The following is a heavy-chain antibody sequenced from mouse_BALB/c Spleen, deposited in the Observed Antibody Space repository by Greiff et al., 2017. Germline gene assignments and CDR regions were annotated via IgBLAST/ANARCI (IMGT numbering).Heavy chain of an antibody. CDR2: ISYSGST. J-gene: IGHJ4*01. V-gene: IGHV3-2*02. CDR3: ARGGGSSFYAMDY. CDR1: GYSITSDYA. Sequence: EVKLVESGPGLVKPSQSLSLTCTVTGYSITSDYAWNWIRQFPGNKLEWMGYISYSGSTSYNPSLKSRISITRDTSKNQFFLQLNSVTTEDTATYYCARGGGSSFYAMDYWGQGTSVTVSS. D-gene: IGHD1-1*01.